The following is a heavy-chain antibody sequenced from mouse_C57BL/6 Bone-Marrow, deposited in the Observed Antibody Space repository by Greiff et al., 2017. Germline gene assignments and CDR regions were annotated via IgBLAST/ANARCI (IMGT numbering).Heavy chain of an antibody. CDR1: YTFSRRVH. Sequence: QVHVKQSGPELARPWASVKISCQAFYTFSRRVHFAIRDTNYSMQWLKQRPGQGLEWIGAIYPGYGDTSYNQQIKGKATLTADISSNTAYMQLSSLTAEYSAVYYCATIKNWGQGTLVAVSA. CDR3: AEYSAVYYCATIKN. CDR2: GQGLEWIG. D-gene: IGHD1-2*01. J-gene: IGHJ3*01. V-gene: IGHV1-87*01.